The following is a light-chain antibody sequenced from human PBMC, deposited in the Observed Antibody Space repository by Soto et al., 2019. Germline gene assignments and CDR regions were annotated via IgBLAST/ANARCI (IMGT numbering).Light chain of an antibody. Sequence: EIVMTQSPATLSVSPGERATLSCRASQSVSINLAWYQQKPGQAPRLLIYGASTRATGIPARFSGSGSGTEFTLTISSLQPDDFATYYCQQYNSYKWTFGQGTKVDIK. CDR3: QQYNSYKWT. J-gene: IGKJ1*01. CDR1: QSVSIN. CDR2: GAS. V-gene: IGKV3-15*01.